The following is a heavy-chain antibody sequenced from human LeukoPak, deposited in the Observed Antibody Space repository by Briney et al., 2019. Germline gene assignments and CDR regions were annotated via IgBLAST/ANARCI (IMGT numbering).Heavy chain of an antibody. J-gene: IGHJ6*03. CDR3: ARCKGVRGVHNYYYYMDV. Sequence: PGGSLRLSCAASGFTFSNYAMSWVRQAPGKGLEWVSTISDSGTSTYYADSVKGRFTISGDNAKNSLYLQMNSLGAEDTAVYYCARCKGVRGVHNYYYYMDVWGKGTTVTVSS. CDR1: GFTFSNYA. V-gene: IGHV3-23*01. CDR2: ISDSGTST. D-gene: IGHD3-10*01.